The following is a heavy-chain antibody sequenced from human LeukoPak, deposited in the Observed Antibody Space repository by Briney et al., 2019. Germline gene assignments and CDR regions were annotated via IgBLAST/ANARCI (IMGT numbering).Heavy chain of an antibody. D-gene: IGHD3-22*01. J-gene: IGHJ4*02. CDR2: ISWNSGSI. CDR3: AKDISSSGCFDY. Sequence: PGRSLRLSCAASGFTSDDYAMPWVRQAPVKGLEWVSGISWNSGSIGYADSVKGRFTISRDNAKNSLYLQMNSLRAEDTALYYCAKDISSSGCFDYWGQGTLVTVSS. V-gene: IGHV3-9*02. CDR1: GFTSDDYA.